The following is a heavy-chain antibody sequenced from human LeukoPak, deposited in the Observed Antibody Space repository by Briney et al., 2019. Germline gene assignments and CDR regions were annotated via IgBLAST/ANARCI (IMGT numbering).Heavy chain of an antibody. CDR3: ARDKGFYSYDSYGSYWEGAGAFES. J-gene: IGHJ3*02. Sequence: PGGSLRLSCSASGFSFRAYTVNWVRQAPGKGRERVSFINGDGTTIHCSDSVKGRFTIPRDNAKNSLCLAMISLSAEDTALYYCARDKGFYSYDSYGSYWEGAGAFESWGQGTMVTVSS. D-gene: IGHD3-22*01. CDR1: GFSFRAYT. CDR2: INGDGTTI. V-gene: IGHV3-48*01.